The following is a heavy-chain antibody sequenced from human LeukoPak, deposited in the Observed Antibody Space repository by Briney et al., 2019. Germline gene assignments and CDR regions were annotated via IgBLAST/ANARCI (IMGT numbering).Heavy chain of an antibody. CDR1: GFIFSDYS. CDR2: LTGFSSNI. Sequence: PGGSLRLSYAASGFIFSDYSMNWVRQAPGKGLEWVSSLTGFSSNIYYADSVKGRFTISRDNVRNSLHLQMNSLRAEDTAVYYCARAGGQWLVDQWGQGTLVTVSS. V-gene: IGHV3-21*01. D-gene: IGHD6-19*01. J-gene: IGHJ4*02. CDR3: ARAGGQWLVDQ.